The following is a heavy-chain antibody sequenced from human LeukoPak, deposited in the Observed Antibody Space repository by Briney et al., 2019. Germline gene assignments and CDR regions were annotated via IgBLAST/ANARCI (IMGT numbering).Heavy chain of an antibody. V-gene: IGHV4-31*03. CDR3: ARVASRVVVPLNWFDP. Sequence: SQTLSLTCTVSGGSISSGGYYWSWIRQHPGKGLEWIGYIYYSGSTYYSPSLKSRVTISVDTSKNQFSLKLSSVTAADTAVYYCARVASRVVVPLNWFDPWGQGTLVTVSS. D-gene: IGHD3-22*01. J-gene: IGHJ5*02. CDR1: GGSISSGGYY. CDR2: IYYSGST.